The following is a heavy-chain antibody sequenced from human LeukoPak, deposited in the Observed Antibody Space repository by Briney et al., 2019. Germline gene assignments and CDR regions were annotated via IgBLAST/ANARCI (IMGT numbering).Heavy chain of an antibody. V-gene: IGHV3-53*01. CDR3: AKSFYYESSGYYYFDY. D-gene: IGHD3-22*01. CDR1: GFTVSSNY. Sequence: GGSLRLSRAASGFTVSSNYMSWVRQAPGKGLEWVSTIYSDGSTYYADSVKGRFTISRDNSKNTLYLQMNSLRAEDTAVYYCAKSFYYESSGYYYFDYWGQGTLVTVSS. J-gene: IGHJ4*02. CDR2: IYSDGST.